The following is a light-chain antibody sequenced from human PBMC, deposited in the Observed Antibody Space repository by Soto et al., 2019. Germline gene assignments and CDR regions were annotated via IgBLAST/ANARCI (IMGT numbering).Light chain of an antibody. J-gene: IGKJ1*01. CDR1: QSVSSSF. CDR2: GAS. Sequence: EIVLTQSPGTLSLSPGERATLSCRASQSVSSSFLAWYQQKPGQAPRLLIYGASNRATGIPDRFSGSGSGPDFTLTIRRLEPEDFAVYYCQQYVTSPWAFGQGTQVAIE. CDR3: QQYVTSPWA. V-gene: IGKV3-20*01.